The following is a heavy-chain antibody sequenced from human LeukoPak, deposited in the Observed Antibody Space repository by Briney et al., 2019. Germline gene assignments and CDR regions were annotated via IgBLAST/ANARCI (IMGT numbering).Heavy chain of an antibody. CDR3: AMSNSVIRFDY. Sequence: KTSETLSLTCTVSGGSISSDIFYWSWIRQPAGKGLEWIGRISTNGNTNYNPSLKSRVTISVDTSKNQFSLILNSVTAVDTAVYYCAMSNSVIRFDYWGQGTLVTVSS. V-gene: IGHV4-61*02. CDR1: GGSISSDIFY. CDR2: ISTNGNT. J-gene: IGHJ4*02. D-gene: IGHD2/OR15-2a*01.